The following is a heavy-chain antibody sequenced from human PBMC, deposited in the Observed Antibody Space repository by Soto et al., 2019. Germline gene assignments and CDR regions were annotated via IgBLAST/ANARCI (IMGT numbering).Heavy chain of an antibody. V-gene: IGHV4-61*05. CDR1: GGSISSSSYY. CDR3: ARVGLWSRDGMDV. Sequence: SETLSLTCTVSGGSISSSSYYWGWIRQPPGKGLEWIGYIYHSGSTNYNPSLKSRVTISVDKSKNQFSLKLSSVTAADTAVYYCARVGLWSRDGMDVWGQGTTVTVSS. CDR2: IYHSGST. D-gene: IGHD3-10*01. J-gene: IGHJ6*02.